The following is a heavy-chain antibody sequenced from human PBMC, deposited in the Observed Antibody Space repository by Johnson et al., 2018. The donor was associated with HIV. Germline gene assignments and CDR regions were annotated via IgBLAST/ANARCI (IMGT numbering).Heavy chain of an antibody. CDR2: IRSNANSYAT. J-gene: IGHJ3*02. V-gene: IGHV3-73*02. Sequence: VQLVESGGGLVQPGGSLKLSCAASGFTFSGSGMHWVRQASGKGLEWVGRIRSNANSYATFYSASVKGRFTISRDDSKNTLYLQMNSLRAEDTAVYYCAKDLSGYSYGYGAFDIWGQGTMVTVSS. CDR1: GFTFSGSG. CDR3: AKDLSGYSYGYGAFDI. D-gene: IGHD5-18*01.